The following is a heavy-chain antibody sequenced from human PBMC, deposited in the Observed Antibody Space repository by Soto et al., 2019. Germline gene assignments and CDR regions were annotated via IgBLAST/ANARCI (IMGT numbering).Heavy chain of an antibody. J-gene: IGHJ6*02. CDR3: ARDGHPGYGAYYYGMDV. CDR2: ISSSSSYI. V-gene: IGHV3-21*01. Sequence: PGGSLRLSCAASGFTFSSYSMNWVRQAPGKGLEWVSSISSSSSYIYYADSVKGRFTISRDNAKNSLYLQMNSLRAEDTAVYYCARDGHPGYGAYYYGMDVWGQGTTVTVSS. CDR1: GFTFSSYS. D-gene: IGHD5-18*01.